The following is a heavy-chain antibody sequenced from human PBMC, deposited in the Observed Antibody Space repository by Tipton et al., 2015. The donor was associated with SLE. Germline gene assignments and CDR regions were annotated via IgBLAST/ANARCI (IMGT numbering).Heavy chain of an antibody. J-gene: IGHJ3*01. CDR1: GASMSGDY. CDR3: ARHMSVTYANFDV. CDR2: VFYSGNT. V-gene: IGHV4-59*08. D-gene: IGHD2-21*02. Sequence: LSLTCTVSGASMSGDYWSWIRQPPGGGLEWIGYVFYSGNTRYNPSLQSRVSISIDTSKSRFSLRLTSVTAADTAIYYCARHMSVTYANFDVWGQGTMVTVSS.